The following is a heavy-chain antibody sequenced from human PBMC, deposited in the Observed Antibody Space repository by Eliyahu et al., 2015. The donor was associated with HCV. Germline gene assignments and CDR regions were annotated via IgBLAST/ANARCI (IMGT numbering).Heavy chain of an antibody. CDR1: GGTFSSYA. CDR2: IIPIFGTA. V-gene: IGHV1-69*06. Sequence: QVQLVQSGAEVKKPGSSVKVSCKASGGTFSSYAISWVRQAPGQGLEWMGGIIPIFGTANYAQKFQGRVTITADKSTSTAYMELSSLRSEDTAVYYCAGSLEWFNYYYYYGMDVWGQGTTVTVSS. D-gene: IGHD3-3*01. CDR3: AGSLEWFNYYYYYGMDV. J-gene: IGHJ6*02.